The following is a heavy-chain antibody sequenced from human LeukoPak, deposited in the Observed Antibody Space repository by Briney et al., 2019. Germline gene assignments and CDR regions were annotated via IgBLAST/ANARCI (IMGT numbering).Heavy chain of an antibody. J-gene: IGHJ4*02. V-gene: IGHV4-4*02. Sequence: SETLSLTCAVSGGSISSSDWWSWVRQPPGKGLEWIGEIYHSGSTNYNPFLKSRVTISVDKSKNQFSLKLSSVTAADTAVYYCASTTVVPAAHFDYWGQGTLVTVSS. CDR2: IYHSGST. CDR3: ASTTVVPAAHFDY. CDR1: GGSISSSDW. D-gene: IGHD2-2*01.